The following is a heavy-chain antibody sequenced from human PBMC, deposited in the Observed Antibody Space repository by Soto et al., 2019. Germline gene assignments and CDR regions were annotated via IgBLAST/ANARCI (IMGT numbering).Heavy chain of an antibody. CDR2: ISSSSSYI. J-gene: IGHJ4*02. V-gene: IGHV3-21*01. CDR3: ANTYYYGSGSYDGGD. CDR1: GFTFSSYS. Sequence: EVQLVESGGGLVKPGGSLRLSCAASGFTFSSYSMNWVRQAPGKGLEWVSSISSSSSYIYYADSVKGRFTISRDNAKNSLYLQMNGLRAEDTAVYYCANTYYYGSGSYDGGDWGQGTLVTVSS. D-gene: IGHD3-10*01.